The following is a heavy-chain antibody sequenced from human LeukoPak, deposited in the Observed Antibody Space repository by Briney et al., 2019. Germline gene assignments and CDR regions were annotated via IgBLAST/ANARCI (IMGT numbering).Heavy chain of an antibody. Sequence: ASVKVSCKASGYTFNSYGISWVRQAPGQGLEWMGWISAYNGNTNYAQKFQGRVTMTTDTSTSTAYMELRSLRSDDTAVYYCAGDWADRSDYWGQGTLVTVSS. CDR1: GYTFNSYG. CDR3: AGDWADRSDY. D-gene: IGHD3-22*01. CDR2: ISAYNGNT. J-gene: IGHJ4*02. V-gene: IGHV1-18*01.